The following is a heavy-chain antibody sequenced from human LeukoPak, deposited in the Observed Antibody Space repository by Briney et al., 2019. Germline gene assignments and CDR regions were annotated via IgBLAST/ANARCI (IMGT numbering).Heavy chain of an antibody. CDR3: ARGNRHSTVTPYFDY. Sequence: PSETLSLTCAVYGGSFSGYYWSWIRQPPGKGLEWIGEINHSGSTNYNPSLKSRVTISVDTSKNQFSLKLSSVTAADTAVYYCARGNRHSTVTPYFDYWGQGTLVTVSS. J-gene: IGHJ4*02. CDR1: GGSFSGYY. CDR2: INHSGST. D-gene: IGHD4-17*01. V-gene: IGHV4-34*01.